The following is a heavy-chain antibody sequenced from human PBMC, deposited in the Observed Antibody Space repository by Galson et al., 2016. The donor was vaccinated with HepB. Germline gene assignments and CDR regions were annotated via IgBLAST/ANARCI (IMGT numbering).Heavy chain of an antibody. J-gene: IGHJ2*01. CDR1: GFTFSSYG. CDR3: ARDSGRWTLDWNFDL. Sequence: SLRLSCAASGFTFSSYGMHWVRQAPGKGLEWVALIWYDATNKYYADSVKGRFTISRDNSKNTVYLQMNSLRAEDTAVYFCARDSGRWTLDWNFDLWGRGTLVTVSS. V-gene: IGHV3-33*01. CDR2: IWYDATNK. D-gene: IGHD3-10*01.